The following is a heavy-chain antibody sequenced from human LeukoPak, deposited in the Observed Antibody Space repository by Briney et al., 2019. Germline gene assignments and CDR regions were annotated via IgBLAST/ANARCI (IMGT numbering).Heavy chain of an antibody. V-gene: IGHV3-11*04. CDR3: ARYAYYYASGSYPSTERVFDY. D-gene: IGHD3-10*01. J-gene: IGHJ4*02. CDR2: ISRSGSTK. CDR1: GFTFSDYN. Sequence: TGGSLRLSCAASGFTFSDYNMRWIRQAPGKGLEWVSSISRSGSTKYYADSVKGRFTISRDIAKNSLYLQMNSLRAEDTAVYYCARYAYYYASGSYPSTERVFDYWGQGTLVTVSS.